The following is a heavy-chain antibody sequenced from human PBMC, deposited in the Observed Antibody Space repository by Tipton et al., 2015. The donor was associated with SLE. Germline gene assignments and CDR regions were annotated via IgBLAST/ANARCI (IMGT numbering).Heavy chain of an antibody. Sequence: LRLSCAVYGGSFSGYYWSWIRQPPGKGLEWIGEINHSGSTNYNPSLKSRVTISVDTSKNQFSLKLSSVTAADTAVYYCAREGYYGSGTDWGQGTLVTVSS. J-gene: IGHJ4*02. D-gene: IGHD3-10*01. CDR3: AREGYYGSGTD. V-gene: IGHV4-34*01. CDR1: GGSFSGYY. CDR2: INHSGST.